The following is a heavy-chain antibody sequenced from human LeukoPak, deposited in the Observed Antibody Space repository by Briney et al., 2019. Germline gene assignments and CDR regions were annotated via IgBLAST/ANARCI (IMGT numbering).Heavy chain of an antibody. CDR1: GGSISSYY. J-gene: IGHJ4*02. CDR2: IHYSGSP. D-gene: IGHD3-22*01. V-gene: IGHV4-59*01. CDR3: ARGYDSSGYYFDY. Sequence: SETLSLTCTVSGGSISSYYWTWIRQPPGKGLEWIGYIHYSGSPNYNPSLKSRVTTSVDTSKNQFSLRLSSVTAADTAVYYCARGYDSSGYYFDYWGQGALVTVSS.